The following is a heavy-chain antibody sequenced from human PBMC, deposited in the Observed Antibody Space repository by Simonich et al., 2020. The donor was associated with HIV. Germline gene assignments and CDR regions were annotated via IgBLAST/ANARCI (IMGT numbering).Heavy chain of an antibody. V-gene: IGHV4-34*01. Sequence: QVQLQQWGAGLLKPSETLSLTCAVYGGSFSGYYWSWIRQPPGKGLEWIGEINHRRSTNYNPSHKSRVTISVDTSKNQFSLKLSSVTAADTAVYYCARRHPTTVTTPYFYYWGQGTLVTVSS. J-gene: IGHJ4*02. CDR3: ARRHPTTVTTPYFYY. CDR1: GGSFSGYY. CDR2: INHRRST. D-gene: IGHD4-17*01.